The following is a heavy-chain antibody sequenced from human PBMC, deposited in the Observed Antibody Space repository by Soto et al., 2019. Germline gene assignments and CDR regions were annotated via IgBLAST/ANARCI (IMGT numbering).Heavy chain of an antibody. CDR3: ARYGLDYYYYGMDV. J-gene: IGHJ6*02. D-gene: IGHD4-17*01. CDR2: IYYSGST. V-gene: IGHV4-59*01. CDR1: GGSISSYY. Sequence: SETLSLTCTVSGGSISSYYWSWIRQPPGKGLEWIGYIYYSGSTNYNPSLKSRVTISVDTSKNQFSLKLSSVTAADTAVYYCARYGLDYYYYGMDVWRQGTTVTVSS.